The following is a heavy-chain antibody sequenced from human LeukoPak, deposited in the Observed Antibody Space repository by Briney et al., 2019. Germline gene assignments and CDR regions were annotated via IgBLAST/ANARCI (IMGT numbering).Heavy chain of an antibody. V-gene: IGHV3-9*01. CDR3: AKGPSVSGYFDY. CDR1: GFTFDDYA. D-gene: IGHD3-3*01. Sequence: GGSLRLSCAASGFTFDDYAMHWVRRTPGKDLEWVSSISWNSVAIGYADSVKGRFTISRDNAKNSLYLQMNSLRAEDTAFYYCAKGPSVSGYFDYWGQGTLVTVSS. CDR2: ISWNSVAI. J-gene: IGHJ4*02.